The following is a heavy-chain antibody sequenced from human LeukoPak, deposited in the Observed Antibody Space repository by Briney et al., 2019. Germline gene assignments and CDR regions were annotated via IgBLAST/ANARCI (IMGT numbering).Heavy chain of an antibody. V-gene: IGHV3-9*03. CDR3: AKSSSGYYLHDAFDI. CDR1: GFTFDDYA. CDR2: ISWNSGSI. Sequence: GGSLRLSCAASGFTFDDYAMHWVRQAPGKGLEWVSGISWNSGSIGYADSVKGRFTISRDNAKNSLYLQMNSLRAEDMALYYCAKSSSGYYLHDAFDIWGQGTMVTVSS. D-gene: IGHD3-22*01. J-gene: IGHJ3*02.